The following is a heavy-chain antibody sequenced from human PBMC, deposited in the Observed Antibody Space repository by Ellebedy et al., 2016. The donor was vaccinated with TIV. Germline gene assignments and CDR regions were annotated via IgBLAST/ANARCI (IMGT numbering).Heavy chain of an antibody. Sequence: PGGSLRLSCAASGFTFSNYVMAWVRQVPGKGLEWVSAVSESDGRTFYADSVKGRSTISRDNSRNTLFLQMNSLRTEDTAVYYCTKRAENWRFFDCWGQGTLVTVSS. J-gene: IGHJ4*02. CDR2: VSESDGRT. V-gene: IGHV3-23*01. CDR1: GFTFSNYV. D-gene: IGHD1-1*01. CDR3: TKRAENWRFFDC.